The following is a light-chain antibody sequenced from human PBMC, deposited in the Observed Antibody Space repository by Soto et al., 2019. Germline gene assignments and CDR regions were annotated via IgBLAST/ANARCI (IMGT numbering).Light chain of an antibody. CDR3: QQRSKWRT. Sequence: PGEGATLSCRASQSVSGYLAWFQQKPGQAPRLLIYDASKRATGIPARFSGSGFGTDYTLTISSLEPEDFAVYYCQQRSKWRTFGQGTKVDIK. CDR1: QSVSGY. J-gene: IGKJ1*01. V-gene: IGKV3-11*01. CDR2: DAS.